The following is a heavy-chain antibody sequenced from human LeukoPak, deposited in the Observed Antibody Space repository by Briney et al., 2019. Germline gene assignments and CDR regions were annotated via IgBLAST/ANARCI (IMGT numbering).Heavy chain of an antibody. CDR1: GFTVSSYG. CDR3: AKQGPLGPDWYDY. CDR2: IRYDGSNK. J-gene: IGHJ4*02. V-gene: IGHV3-30*02. D-gene: IGHD2-15*01. Sequence: GGSLRLSCAASGFTVSSYGMHWVRQAPGKGLEWAAFIRYDGSNKYYADSVKGRITISRDNSKNTLYLQMNSLRAEDTAVYYCAKQGPLGPDWYDYWGQGTLVTVSS.